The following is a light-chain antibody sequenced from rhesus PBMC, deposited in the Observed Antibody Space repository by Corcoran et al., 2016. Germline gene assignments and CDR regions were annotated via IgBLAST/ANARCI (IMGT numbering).Light chain of an antibody. J-gene: IGKJ4*01. CDR2: DAS. CDR1: QGISEY. CDR3: QQHNTYPLT. V-gene: IGKV1-25*01. Sequence: DIQMTQSPSSLPASVGDTVTITCQASQGISEYLAWYQQKPGKAPKLLIYDASTLQSGVPSRFSGSGYGTEFTLTISSLQPEDVATYYCQQHNTYPLTFGGGTKVELK.